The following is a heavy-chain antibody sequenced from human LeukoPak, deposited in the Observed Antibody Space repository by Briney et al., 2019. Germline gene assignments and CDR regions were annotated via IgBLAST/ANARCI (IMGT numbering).Heavy chain of an antibody. CDR1: GFTFSSYS. D-gene: IGHD6-19*01. CDR3: ASLSSGWYPPYYYGMDV. V-gene: IGHV3-21*01. J-gene: IGHJ6*02. Sequence: GGSLRLSCAASGFTFSSYSMNWVRQAPGKGLEWVSSISSSSSYIYYADSVKGRFTISRDNAKNSLYLQMNSLRAEDTAVYYCASLSSGWYPPYYYGMDVWGQGTTVTVSS. CDR2: ISSSSSYI.